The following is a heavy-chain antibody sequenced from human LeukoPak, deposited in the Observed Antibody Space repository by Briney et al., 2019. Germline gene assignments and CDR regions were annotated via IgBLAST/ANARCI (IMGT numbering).Heavy chain of an antibody. CDR1: GFTLSHYW. J-gene: IGHJ4*02. Sequence: GGSLRLSCGASGFTLSHYWMFWVRQAPGKGLVWVSRSEGDGSSTAYADPVKGRFTISRDNSKNTLYLQMNSLRAEDTAVYYCARDRGGSARFDYWGQGTLVTVSS. D-gene: IGHD3-16*01. CDR3: ARDRGGSARFDY. CDR2: SEGDGSST. V-gene: IGHV3-74*01.